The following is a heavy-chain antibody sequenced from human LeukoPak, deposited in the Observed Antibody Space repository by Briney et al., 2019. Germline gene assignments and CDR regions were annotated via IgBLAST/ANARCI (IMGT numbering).Heavy chain of an antibody. CDR2: INPSGGST. CDR3: ARTTGKRFDP. Sequence: GASVKVSCKASGYIFTYFYIHWVRQAPGQGLEWMGIINPSGGSTNYAQKFQGRVTMSRDTSASTVYMELSSLRSEDTAVYYCARTTGKRFDPWGQGTLVIVS. D-gene: IGHD1-1*01. V-gene: IGHV1-46*01. CDR1: GYIFTYFY. J-gene: IGHJ5*02.